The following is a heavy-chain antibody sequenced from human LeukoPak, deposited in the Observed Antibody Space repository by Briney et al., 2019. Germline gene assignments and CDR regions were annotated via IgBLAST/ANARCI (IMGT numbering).Heavy chain of an antibody. D-gene: IGHD2-2*03. CDR1: GFTFSSYW. CDR2: INSDGTST. CDR3: ARATLDIVGATRTFDY. J-gene: IGHJ4*02. Sequence: GGSLRLSCAASGFTFSSYWMHWVRQAPGEGLVCVSRINSDGTSTTYADSVKGRFTISRENARNTLYMQMNSLRAEDTAVYYCARATLDIVGATRTFDYWGQGTLVTVSS. V-gene: IGHV3-74*01.